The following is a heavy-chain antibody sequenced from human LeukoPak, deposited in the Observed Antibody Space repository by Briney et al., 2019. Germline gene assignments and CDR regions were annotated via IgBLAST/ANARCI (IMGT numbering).Heavy chain of an antibody. V-gene: IGHV4-34*01. CDR3: ARVGYYYDS. Sequence: SETLSLTCAVYGGSFSGYYWSWIRQPPGKGLEWIGEINHSGSTNYNPSLKSRVTISVDTSKNQFSPKLSSVTAADTAVYYCARVGYYYDSWGQGTLVTVSS. J-gene: IGHJ4*02. D-gene: IGHD3-22*01. CDR2: INHSGST. CDR1: GGSFSGYY.